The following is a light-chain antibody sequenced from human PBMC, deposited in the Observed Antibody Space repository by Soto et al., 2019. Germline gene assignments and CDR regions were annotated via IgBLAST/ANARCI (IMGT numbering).Light chain of an antibody. V-gene: IGKV1-8*01. CDR1: QGISSY. CDR3: QQYYSYQLT. Sequence: AIRMTQSPSSFSASTGDRVTITCRASQGISSYLAWYQQKPGKAPKLLIYAASTLQSGVPSRFSGSGSGTDFTLTISCLQYEDFETYYCQQYYSYQLTLRGGTKADIK. J-gene: IGKJ4*01. CDR2: AAS.